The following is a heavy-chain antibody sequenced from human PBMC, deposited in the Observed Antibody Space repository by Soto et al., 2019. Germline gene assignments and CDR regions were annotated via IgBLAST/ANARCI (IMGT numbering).Heavy chain of an antibody. CDR2: ISYDGSNK. CDR3: ASIMTTVTTYPPYDYYGMDV. V-gene: IGHV3-30-3*01. CDR1: GFTFSSYA. Sequence: QVQLVESGGGVVQPGRSLRLSCAASGFTFSSYAMHWVRQAPGKGLEWVAVISYDGSNKYYADSVKGRFTISRDNSKNTLYLQRNSLRAEDTAVYYCASIMTTVTTYPPYDYYGMDVWGQGTTVTVSS. D-gene: IGHD4-17*01. J-gene: IGHJ6*02.